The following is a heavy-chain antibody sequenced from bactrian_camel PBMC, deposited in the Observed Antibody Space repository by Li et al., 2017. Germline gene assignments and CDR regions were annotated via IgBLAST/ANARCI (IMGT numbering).Heavy chain of an antibody. J-gene: IGHJ4*01. CDR3: AARPVNTRACVAGGRYEFGY. D-gene: IGHD1*01. Sequence: VQLVESGGGSALAGGSVRLSCAASGYTFNTYSWFRQAPGQEREGVAAIGMDGRTSAADSVKGRFTISKDNAKNTLYLQMDNLQPEDTAVYYCAARPVNTRACVAGGRYEFGYWGQGTQVTVS. V-gene: IGHV3S67*01. CDR2: IGMDGRT. CDR1: GYTFNTY.